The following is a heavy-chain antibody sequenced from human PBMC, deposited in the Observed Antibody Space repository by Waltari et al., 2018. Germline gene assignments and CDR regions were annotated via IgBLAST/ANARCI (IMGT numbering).Heavy chain of an antibody. Sequence: HLVESGGGLIQPGGSLRLSCAASGFTATNYYLGWVRQAQGRGLKCVSVIYSAVTTYYADSVKGRFTISRDTFRNTLYLQMDNLRPDDTAVYYCARGNTASLDYWGQGTLVTVSS. D-gene: IGHD2-21*02. CDR3: ARGNTASLDY. V-gene: IGHV3-53*01. J-gene: IGHJ4*02. CDR1: GFTATNYY. CDR2: IYSAVTT.